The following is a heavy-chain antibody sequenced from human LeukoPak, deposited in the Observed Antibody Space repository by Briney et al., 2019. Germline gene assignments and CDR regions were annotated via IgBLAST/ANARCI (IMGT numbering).Heavy chain of an antibody. CDR2: FDPEDGET. Sequence: GASVKVSCKVSGYTLTELSMHWVRQALGKGLEWMGGFDPEDGETIYAQKFQGRVTMTEDTSTDTAYMELSSLRSEDTAVYYCATLTEYCSSTSCSLWGQGTLVTVSS. CDR1: GYTLTELS. D-gene: IGHD2-2*01. CDR3: ATLTEYCSSTSCSL. J-gene: IGHJ4*02. V-gene: IGHV1-24*01.